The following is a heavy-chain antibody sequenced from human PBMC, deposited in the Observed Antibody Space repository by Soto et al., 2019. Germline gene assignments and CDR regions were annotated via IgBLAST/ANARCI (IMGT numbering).Heavy chain of an antibody. CDR1: GYSFSYYY. D-gene: IGHD1-1*01. V-gene: IGHV1-2*02. CDR3: AREPATAKPEGVDF. CDR2: INPNSGGT. J-gene: IGHJ4*02. Sequence: SVKVSRKAFGYSFSYYYIHWVRQAPGQGLEWMGWINPNSGGTKYAPKFQGGVTMTRDTSITTAYMELSRLRSGDTAVYYCAREPATAKPEGVDFWGQGTLVTVSS.